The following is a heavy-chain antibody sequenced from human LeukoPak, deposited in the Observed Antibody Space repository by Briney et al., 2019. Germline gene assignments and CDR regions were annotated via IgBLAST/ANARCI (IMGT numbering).Heavy chain of an antibody. V-gene: IGHV4-59*08. J-gene: IGHJ5*02. CDR1: GGSISSYY. D-gene: IGHD3-3*01. CDR3: ARKETIFGVVITYNWFDP. Sequence: SETLSLTCTVSGGSISSYYWSWIRQPPGKGLEWIGYIYYSGSTNYNPSLKSRVTISVDTSKNQFSLKLSSVTAADTAVYYCARKETIFGVVITYNWFDPWGQGTLVTVSS. CDR2: IYYSGST.